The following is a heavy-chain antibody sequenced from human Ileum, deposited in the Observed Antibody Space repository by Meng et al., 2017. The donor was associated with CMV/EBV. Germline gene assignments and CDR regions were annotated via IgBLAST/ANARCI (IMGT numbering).Heavy chain of an antibody. CDR2: IYYSGST. D-gene: IGHD2-2*01. Sequence: SETLSLTCTVSGGSISSGDYYRSWIRQPPGKGLEWIGYIYYSGSTYYNPSLKSRVTISVDTSKNQFSLKLSSVTAADTAVYYCARGLGVLGYCSSTSCYDHPRGYYYGMDVWGQGTTVTVSS. J-gene: IGHJ6*02. CDR3: ARGLGVLGYCSSTSCYDHPRGYYYGMDV. CDR1: GGSISSGDYY. V-gene: IGHV4-30-4*08.